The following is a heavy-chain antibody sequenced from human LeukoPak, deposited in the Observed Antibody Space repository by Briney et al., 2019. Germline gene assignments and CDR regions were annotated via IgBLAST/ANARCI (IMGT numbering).Heavy chain of an antibody. V-gene: IGHV3-9*01. CDR2: ISWNSGSI. Sequence: PGTSLRLSCAASGFTFDDYAMHWVRQAPGKGLEWVSGISWNSGSIGYADSVKGRFTISRDNAKNSLYLQMNSLRAEDTALYYCAKDYYYGSGSYYGMDVWGQETTVTVSS. CDR3: AKDYYYGSGSYYGMDV. CDR1: GFTFDDYA. D-gene: IGHD3-10*01. J-gene: IGHJ6*02.